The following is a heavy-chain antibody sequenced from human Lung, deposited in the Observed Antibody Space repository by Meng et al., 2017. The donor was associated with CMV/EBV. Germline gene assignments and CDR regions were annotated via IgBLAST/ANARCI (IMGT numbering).Heavy chain of an antibody. J-gene: IGHJ5*02. Sequence: SCTAYGYTFIAYYIHWVRQAPGQGLEWLGWINPGTGGTDCAQKFQGRVTMTRDTSISTVYLELTTLTSDDTAVYFCARAPYESNFDPWGQGTLVTVSS. CDR2: INPGTGGT. CDR3: ARAPYESNFDP. D-gene: IGHD3-22*01. V-gene: IGHV1-2*02. CDR1: GYTFIAYY.